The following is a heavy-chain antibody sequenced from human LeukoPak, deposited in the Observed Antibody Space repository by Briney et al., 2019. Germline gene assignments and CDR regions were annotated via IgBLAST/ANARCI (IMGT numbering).Heavy chain of an antibody. CDR3: ARDGGAWIQLWLSFDF. J-gene: IGHJ4*02. D-gene: IGHD5-18*01. CDR2: ISYDRTNK. CDR1: GFTFSSFA. Sequence: GGSLRLSCAASGFTFSSFAMHWVRQAPGKGLEWVATISYDRTNKYYADSVEGRFTISRDNSENTLYLQMNSLKIEDTAVYYCARDGGAWIQLWLSFDFWGQGTLVTVSS. V-gene: IGHV3-30-3*01.